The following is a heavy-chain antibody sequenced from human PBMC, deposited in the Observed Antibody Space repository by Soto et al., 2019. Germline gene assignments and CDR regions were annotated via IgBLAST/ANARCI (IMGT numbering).Heavy chain of an antibody. J-gene: IGHJ4*02. CDR1: GDSVSNNSVA. V-gene: IGHV6-1*01. CDR3: ARTLRGRGVKYFDD. Sequence: PLQTLSLTCAISGDSVSNNSVAWNWVRQSPSRGLEWLGRTYYRSKWHYDYAPSVRSRITINPDTSKNHSSLQLNSVSPEDAAVYYCARTLRGRGVKYFDDWGQGTLVTVSS. D-gene: IGHD3-10*01. CDR2: TYYRSKWHY.